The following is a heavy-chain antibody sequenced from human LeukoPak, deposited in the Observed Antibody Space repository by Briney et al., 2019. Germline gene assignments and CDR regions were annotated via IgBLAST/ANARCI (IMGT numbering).Heavy chain of an antibody. D-gene: IGHD3-10*01. CDR2: IYSGGSK. CDR3: ARDTYYYASGSYPFN. V-gene: IGHV3-53*01. CDR1: GFTVSSSY. Sequence: GGSLRLSCAASGFTVSSSYMSWVRQAPGKGLEWGSVIYSGGSKYYADSVKGRFTISRDNSKNTLYLQMNSLRAEDTAVYYCARDTYYYASGSYPFNWGQRTLVSDSS. J-gene: IGHJ4*02.